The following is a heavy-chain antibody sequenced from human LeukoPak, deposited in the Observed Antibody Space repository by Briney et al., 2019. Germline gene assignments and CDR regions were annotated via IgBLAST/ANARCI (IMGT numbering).Heavy chain of an antibody. D-gene: IGHD3-10*01. CDR3: VKDLRSPHSMVRGDYGMDV. V-gene: IGHV3-64D*09. Sequence: GGSLRLSCSASGFTFSSYAMHWVRQAPGKGLEYVSAISSNGGSTYYADSVKGRFTISRDNSKNTLYLQMSNLRAEDTAVYYCVKDLRSPHSMVRGDYGMDVWGQGTTVTVSS. CDR2: ISSNGGST. J-gene: IGHJ6*02. CDR1: GFTFSSYA.